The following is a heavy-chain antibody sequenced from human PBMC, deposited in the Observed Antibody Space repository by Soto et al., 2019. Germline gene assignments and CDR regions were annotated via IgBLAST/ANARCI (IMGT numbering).Heavy chain of an antibody. Sequence: ASVKVSCKASGGTFSSYAISWVRQAPGQGLEWMGGIIPIFGTANYAQKFQGRVTITADESTSTAYMELSSLRSEDTAVYYCARLYDSSGYFVDWGQGTLVTVSS. V-gene: IGHV1-69*13. CDR2: IIPIFGTA. CDR1: GGTFSSYA. J-gene: IGHJ4*02. CDR3: ARLYDSSGYFVD. D-gene: IGHD3-22*01.